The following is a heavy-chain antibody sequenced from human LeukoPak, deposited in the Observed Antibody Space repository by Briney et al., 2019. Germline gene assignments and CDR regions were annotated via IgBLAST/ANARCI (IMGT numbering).Heavy chain of an antibody. Sequence: GGSLRLSCAASGFTVSSNYMSWVRQAPGKGLEWVSVIYSGGSTYYADSVKGRFTIPRDNSKNTLYLQMNSLRAEDTAVYYCARLIHDYGDPDAFDIWGQGTMVTVSS. J-gene: IGHJ3*02. V-gene: IGHV3-66*04. D-gene: IGHD4-17*01. CDR2: IYSGGST. CDR1: GFTVSSNY. CDR3: ARLIHDYGDPDAFDI.